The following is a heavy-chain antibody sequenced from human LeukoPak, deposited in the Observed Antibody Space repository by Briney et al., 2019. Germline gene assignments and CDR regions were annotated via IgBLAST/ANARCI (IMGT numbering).Heavy chain of an antibody. CDR3: ARSPGYSSGWLPPIYYFDY. Sequence: ASVKVSCKASGYTFTSYAMNWVRQAPGQGLEWMGWINTNTGNPTYAQGFTGRFVFSLDTSVSTAYLQISSLKAEDTAVYYCARSPGYSSGWLPPIYYFDYWGQGTLVTVSS. D-gene: IGHD6-19*01. V-gene: IGHV7-4-1*02. CDR1: GYTFTSYA. J-gene: IGHJ4*02. CDR2: INTNTGNP.